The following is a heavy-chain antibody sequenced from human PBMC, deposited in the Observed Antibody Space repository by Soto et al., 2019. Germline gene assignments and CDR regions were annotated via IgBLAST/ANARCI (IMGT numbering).Heavy chain of an antibody. CDR1: GFTFTDYA. Sequence: GGSLRLSCAASGFTFTDYAVSWVRQAPGKGLEWVSTISGSGGSTFYADSVKGRFTISRDNSQNTLFLLMNSLRAEDTALYYCARGWDLYFEYWGKGALVTVSS. J-gene: IGHJ4*02. CDR3: ARGWDLYFEY. V-gene: IGHV3-23*01. D-gene: IGHD1-26*01. CDR2: ISGSGGST.